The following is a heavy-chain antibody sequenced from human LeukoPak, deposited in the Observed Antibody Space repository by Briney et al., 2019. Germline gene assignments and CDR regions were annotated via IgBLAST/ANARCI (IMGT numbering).Heavy chain of an antibody. CDR2: IGGDGNRI. J-gene: IGHJ4*02. Sequence: PGGSLRLSCAASGFTLSAYWMHWVRQAPGKGLMWVSRIGGDGNRITYADSVKGRFTISRDNAKNTLYLQMNSLRAEDTAVYYCTRDWGNLDYDYWGQGTLVTVSS. V-gene: IGHV3-74*01. CDR1: GFTLSAYW. CDR3: TRDWGNLDYDY. D-gene: IGHD5-12*01.